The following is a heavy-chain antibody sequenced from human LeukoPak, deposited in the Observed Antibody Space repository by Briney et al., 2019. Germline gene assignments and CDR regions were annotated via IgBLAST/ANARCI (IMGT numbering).Heavy chain of an antibody. Sequence: GGSLRLSCAASGFTFSSYSTNWVRQAPGKGLEWVSSISSSSSYIYYADSVKGRFTISRDNAKNSLYLQMNSLRAEDTAVYYCARAMTGVLYGSGSFWGQGTLVTVSS. CDR3: ARAMTGVLYGSGSF. CDR1: GFTFSSYS. D-gene: IGHD3-10*01. V-gene: IGHV3-21*01. CDR2: ISSSSSYI. J-gene: IGHJ4*02.